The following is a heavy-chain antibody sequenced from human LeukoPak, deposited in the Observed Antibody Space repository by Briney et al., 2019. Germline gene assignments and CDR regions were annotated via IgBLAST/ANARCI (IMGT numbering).Heavy chain of an antibody. CDR3: ARDLGSGIAEPFDH. CDR2: IIPNTGGT. CDR1: GYTITDYY. V-gene: IGHV1-2*04. D-gene: IGHD6-13*01. J-gene: IGHJ4*02. Sequence: GASVKVSCKASGYTITDYYLHWVRQAPGQGLEWMGWIIPNTGGTNYAQKFQDWVTMSSDTSISTAYMELSSLRSDDTAVYYCARDLGSGIAEPFDHWGQGTLVTVSS.